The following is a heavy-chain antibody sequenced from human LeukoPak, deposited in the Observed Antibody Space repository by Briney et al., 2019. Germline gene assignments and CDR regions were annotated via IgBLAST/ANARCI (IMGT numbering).Heavy chain of an antibody. CDR2: FDPEDGET. CDR1: GYTLTELS. CDR3: ATENPLSGSSYFDY. V-gene: IGHV1-24*01. D-gene: IGHD1-26*01. Sequence: ASVKVSCKVSGYTLTELSMHWVRQAPGKGLEWMGGFDPEDGETIYAQKFQGRVTMTEDTSTYTAYMELSSLRSEDTAVYYCATENPLSGSSYFDYWGQGTLVTVSS. J-gene: IGHJ4*02.